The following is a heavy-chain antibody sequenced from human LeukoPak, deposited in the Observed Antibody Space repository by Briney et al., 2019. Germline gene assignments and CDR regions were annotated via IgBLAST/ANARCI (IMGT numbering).Heavy chain of an antibody. Sequence: PSETLSLTCAVYGGSFSGYYWSWIRQPPGKGLEWIGEINHSGSTNYNPSLKSQVTISVDTSKNQFSLKLSSVTAADTAVYYCARDVYYDFWSGYSLFNWFDPWGQGTLVTVSS. V-gene: IGHV4-34*01. J-gene: IGHJ5*02. CDR2: INHSGST. D-gene: IGHD3-3*01. CDR3: ARDVYYDFWSGYSLFNWFDP. CDR1: GGSFSGYY.